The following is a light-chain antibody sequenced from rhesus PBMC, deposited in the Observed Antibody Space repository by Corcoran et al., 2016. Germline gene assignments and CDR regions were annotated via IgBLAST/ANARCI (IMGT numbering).Light chain of an antibody. J-gene: IGKJ4*01. V-gene: IGKV3-42*03. CDR1: QSVSSN. Sequence: DIVMTQSPATLSLSPGERATLSCRASQSVSSNLAWYQQKPGQAPRLLHLDTSHRATGIPDRVSGMGSGTDFTLPISSLEPEDFAVYYCQQFSDWPLTFGGGTKVEVK. CDR2: DTS. CDR3: QQFSDWPLT.